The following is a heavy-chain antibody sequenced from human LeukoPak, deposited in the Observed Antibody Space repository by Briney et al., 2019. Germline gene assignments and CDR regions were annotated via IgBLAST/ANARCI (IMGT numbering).Heavy chain of an antibody. J-gene: IGHJ4*02. Sequence: GGSLRLSCAASGFSVGNNYMTWVRQAPGKGPEWVANIKQDGSQRYYVDSVRGRFTISRDNAKNSLFLQMNGLRAEDTAVYYCARRGGSSSRRSPIDYWGQGTLVTVSS. CDR2: IKQDGSQR. D-gene: IGHD6-6*01. CDR3: ARRGGSSSRRSPIDY. V-gene: IGHV3-7*01. CDR1: GFSVGNNY.